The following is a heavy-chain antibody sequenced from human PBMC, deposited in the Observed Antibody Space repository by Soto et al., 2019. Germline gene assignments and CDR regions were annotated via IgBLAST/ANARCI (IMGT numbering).Heavy chain of an antibody. V-gene: IGHV4-31*03. J-gene: IGHJ6*02. CDR2: VYYSGST. CDR3: ARDVAVTTGIYSYYYGMDV. Sequence: SETLAITCTFSVGSISSGGYYWSGIRQHPGKGLEWIGYVYYSGSTYYNPSLKSRVTISVDTSKNQFSLKLSSVTAADTAVYYCARDVAVTTGIYSYYYGMDVWGQGTTVTVSS. CDR1: VGSISSGGYY. D-gene: IGHD4-17*01.